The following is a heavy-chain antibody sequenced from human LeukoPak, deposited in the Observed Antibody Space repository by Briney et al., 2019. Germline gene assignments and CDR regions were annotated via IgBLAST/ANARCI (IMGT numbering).Heavy chain of an antibody. CDR3: AKDLSSGWIRYFDY. J-gene: IGHJ4*02. V-gene: IGHV3-30*02. Sequence: GGSLRLSCAASGFTFSSYAMAWVRQAPGKGLEWVAFIRYDGSNKYYADSVKGRFTIFRDNSKNTLYLQMNSLRAEDTAVYYCAKDLSSGWIRYFDYWGQGTLVTVSS. CDR2: IRYDGSNK. D-gene: IGHD6-19*01. CDR1: GFTFSSYA.